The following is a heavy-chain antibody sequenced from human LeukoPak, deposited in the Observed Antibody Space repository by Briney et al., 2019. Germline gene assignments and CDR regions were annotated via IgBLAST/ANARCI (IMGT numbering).Heavy chain of an antibody. Sequence: GGSLRLSCAASGFTFSSYSMNWVRQAPGKGLEWVSSISSSSSYIYYADSVKGRFTISRDNAKNSLYLQMNSLRAEDTAVYYCARGYKTTVTTHDHYYMDVWGKGTTVTVS. J-gene: IGHJ6*03. CDR3: ARGYKTTVTTHDHYYMDV. V-gene: IGHV3-21*01. D-gene: IGHD4-17*01. CDR2: ISSSSSYI. CDR1: GFTFSSYS.